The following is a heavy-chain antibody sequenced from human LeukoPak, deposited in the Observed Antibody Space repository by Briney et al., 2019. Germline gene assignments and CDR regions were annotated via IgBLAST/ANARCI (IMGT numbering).Heavy chain of an antibody. CDR1: GGSFSGYY. J-gene: IGHJ4*02. CDR2: INHSGST. D-gene: IGHD2-2*01. CDR3: ALYCSSTSCRRGAFDY. V-gene: IGHV4-34*09. Sequence: SETLSLTCAVYGGSFSGYYWSWIRQPPGKGLEWIGEINHSGSTNYNPSLKSRVTISVDTSKNQFSLKLSSVTAADTAVYYCALYCSSTSCRRGAFDYWGQGTLVTVSS.